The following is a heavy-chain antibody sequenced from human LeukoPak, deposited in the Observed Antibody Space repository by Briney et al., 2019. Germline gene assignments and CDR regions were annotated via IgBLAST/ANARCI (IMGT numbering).Heavy chain of an antibody. D-gene: IGHD3-3*01. V-gene: IGHV3-7*01. CDR1: RITFTYW. Sequence: PGGSLRLSCAASRITFTYWMSWVRQAPGKGLEWVANIKQDGSEKYYVDSVKGRFTISRDNAKKSLFLQMNSLRAQDTAVCYCASSFSDDFWSGHFWGQGTLVTVSS. CDR2: IKQDGSEK. CDR3: ASSFSDDFWSGHF. J-gene: IGHJ4*02.